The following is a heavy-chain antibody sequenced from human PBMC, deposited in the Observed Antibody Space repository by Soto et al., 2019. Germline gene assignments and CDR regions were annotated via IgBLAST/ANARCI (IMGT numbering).Heavy chain of an antibody. D-gene: IGHD3-10*01. J-gene: IGHJ4*02. CDR2: IYYSGST. CDR1: GGSISSYY. CDR3: ARGRRITMVRGVIITRNFDY. Sequence: PSETLSLTCTVSGGSISSYYWSWIRQPPGKGLEWIGRIYYSGSTNYNPSLKSRLTISVDTSKNQFSLKLSSVTAADTAVYYCARGRRITMVRGVIITRNFDYWGQGTLVTVSS. V-gene: IGHV4-59*12.